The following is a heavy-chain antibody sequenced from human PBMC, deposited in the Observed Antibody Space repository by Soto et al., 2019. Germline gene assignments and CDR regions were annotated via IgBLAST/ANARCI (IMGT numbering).Heavy chain of an antibody. CDR1: GGSISSYY. CDR3: ARGVTGYYFDY. V-gene: IGHV4-59*01. D-gene: IGHD2-21*02. Sequence: QVQLQESGPGLVKPSETLSLTCPVSGGSISSYYWSWIRQPPGKGLEWIGYIYYGGSTNYTPSLKSRVTISVDTSKNQFSLKLSSVTAADTAVYYCARGVTGYYFDYWGQGTLVTVSS. CDR2: IYYGGST. J-gene: IGHJ4*02.